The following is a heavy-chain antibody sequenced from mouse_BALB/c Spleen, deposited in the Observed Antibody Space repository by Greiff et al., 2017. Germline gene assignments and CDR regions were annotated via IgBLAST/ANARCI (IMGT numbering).Heavy chain of an antibody. Sequence: VQLQQSGAELVRPGTSVKVSCKASGYAFTNYLIEWVKQRPGQGLEWIGVINPGSGGTNYNEKFKGKATLTADKSSSTAYMQLSSLTSDDSAVYFCARSPPVVATDWYFDVWGAGTTVTVSS. CDR2: INPGSGGT. D-gene: IGHD1-1*01. V-gene: IGHV1-54*01. CDR3: ARSPPVVATDWYFDV. CDR1: GYAFTNYL. J-gene: IGHJ1*01.